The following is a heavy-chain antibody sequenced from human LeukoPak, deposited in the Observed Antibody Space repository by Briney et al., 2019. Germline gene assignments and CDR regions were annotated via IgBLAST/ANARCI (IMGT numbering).Heavy chain of an antibody. V-gene: IGHV3-48*01. CDR3: AKGGGYSYGYYMDV. J-gene: IGHJ6*03. Sequence: GGSLRLSCAASGFTFSSYSMNWVRQAPGKGLEWVSYISSSSSTIYYADSVKGRFTISRDNSKNTLYLQMNSLRAEDTAVYYCAKGGGYSYGYYMDVWGKGTTVTVSS. CDR1: GFTFSSYS. D-gene: IGHD5-18*01. CDR2: ISSSSSTI.